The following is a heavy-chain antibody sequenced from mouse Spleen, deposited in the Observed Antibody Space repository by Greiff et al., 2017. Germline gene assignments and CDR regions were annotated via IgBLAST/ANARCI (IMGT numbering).Heavy chain of an antibody. CDR3: ARGEKLFFDY. CDR2: ISSGGSYT. D-gene: IGHD4-1*01. J-gene: IGHJ2*01. CDR1: GFTFSSYA. V-gene: IGHV5-9-3*01. Sequence: EVQLVESGGGLVQPGGSRKLSCAASGFTFSSYAMSWVRQTPEKRLEWVATISSGGSYTYYPDSVKGRFTISRDNAKNTLYLQMSSLRSEDTAMYYCARGEKLFFDYWGQGTTLTVSS.